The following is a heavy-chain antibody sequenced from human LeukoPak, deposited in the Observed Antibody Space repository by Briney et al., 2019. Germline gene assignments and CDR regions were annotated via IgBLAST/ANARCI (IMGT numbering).Heavy chain of an antibody. CDR2: INHSGST. J-gene: IGHJ6*02. Sequence: SETLSLTCAVYGGSFSGYYWSWIRQPPGKGLEWIGEINHSGSTNYNPSLKSRVTISVDTSKNQFSLELSSVTAADTAVHYCARAAIVVVTAIYYYYYGMDVWGQGTTVTVSS. V-gene: IGHV4-34*01. D-gene: IGHD2-21*02. CDR1: GGSFSGYY. CDR3: ARAAIVVVTAIYYYYYGMDV.